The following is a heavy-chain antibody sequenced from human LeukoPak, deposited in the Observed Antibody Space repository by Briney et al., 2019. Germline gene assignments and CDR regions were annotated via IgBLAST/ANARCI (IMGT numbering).Heavy chain of an antibody. J-gene: IGHJ4*02. CDR1: GFTFSSYT. D-gene: IGHD3-10*01. V-gene: IGHV3-21*01. Sequence: GGSLRLSCAASGFTFSSYTMNWVRQAPAKGLEWVSSISSSSSYIYYADSVKGRFTISRDNAKKSLYLQMNSLRDEDTAVYYCARSHYASGALDYWGPGTLVTVAS. CDR2: ISSSSSYI. CDR3: ARSHYASGALDY.